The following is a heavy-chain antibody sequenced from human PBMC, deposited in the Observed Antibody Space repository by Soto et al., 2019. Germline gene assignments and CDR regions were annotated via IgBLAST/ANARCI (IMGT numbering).Heavy chain of an antibody. J-gene: IGHJ6*02. V-gene: IGHV1-2*04. CDR1: GYTFTGYY. CDR2: INPNSGGT. D-gene: IGHD1-7*01. CDR3: ARALTGTTPNYYYYYGMDV. Sequence: ASVKVSCKASGYTFTGYYMHWVRQAPGQGLEWMGWINPNSGGTNYAQKFQGWVTMTRDTSISTAYMELSRLRSDDTAVYCCARALTGTTPNYYYYYGMDVWGQGTTVTVSS.